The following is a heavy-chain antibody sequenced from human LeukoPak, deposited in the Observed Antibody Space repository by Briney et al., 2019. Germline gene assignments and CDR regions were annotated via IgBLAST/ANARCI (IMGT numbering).Heavy chain of an antibody. CDR3: ARGGGLDV. J-gene: IGHJ6*02. V-gene: IGHV3-7*03. CDR2: INHNGNVN. D-gene: IGHD3-16*01. Sequence: GGSLRLSCAASGFTFSSYAMSWVRQAPGKGLEWVASINHNGNVNYYVDSVKGLFTISRDNAKNSLYLQMSNLRAEDTAVYFCARGGGLDVWGQGATVTVSS. CDR1: GFTFSSYA.